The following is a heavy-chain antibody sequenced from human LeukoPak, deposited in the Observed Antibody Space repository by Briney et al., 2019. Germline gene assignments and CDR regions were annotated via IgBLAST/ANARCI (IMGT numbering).Heavy chain of an antibody. Sequence: ASVTLSCTASGYTFTSSGISWVRQAPRQGLQWMGCISTNNGNTNYAQTFQGRATITRDTSTSTPYMELRSLRSDDTAVYYCARPHASQGITTGGHETLGTV. V-gene: IGHV1-18*01. J-gene: IGHJ4*01. D-gene: IGHD3-22*01. CDR2: ISTNNGNT. CDR1: GYTFTSSG. CDR3: ARPHASQGITT.